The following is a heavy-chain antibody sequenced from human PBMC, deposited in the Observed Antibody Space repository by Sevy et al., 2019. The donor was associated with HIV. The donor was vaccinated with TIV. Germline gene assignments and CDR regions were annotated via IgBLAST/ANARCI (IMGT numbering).Heavy chain of an antibody. Sequence: GGSLRLSCVASGFTFSNYAMTWVRQTPGKGLEWVSGIGHNGDNTHHAGSVKGRFSISRDNSKNTLDLQMNSLRAEDTAVYYCAQGVRLGGPIYYGMDVWGQGTTVTVSS. D-gene: IGHD3-10*02. CDR1: GFTFSNYA. CDR3: AQGVRLGGPIYYGMDV. J-gene: IGHJ6*02. V-gene: IGHV3-23*01. CDR2: IGHNGDNT.